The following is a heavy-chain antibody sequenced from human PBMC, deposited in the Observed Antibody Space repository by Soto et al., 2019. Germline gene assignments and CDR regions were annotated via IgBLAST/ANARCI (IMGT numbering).Heavy chain of an antibody. CDR1: GGTFSSYA. CDR2: IIPIFGTA. J-gene: IGHJ5*02. Sequence: SVKVSCKASGGTFSSYAISWVRQAPGQGLEWMGGIIPIFGTANYAQKFQGRVTITADESTSTAYMELSSLRSEDTAVYYCARDSDCSGGSCYCFDPWGQGTLVTVSS. CDR3: ARDSDCSGGSCYCFDP. D-gene: IGHD2-15*01. V-gene: IGHV1-69*13.